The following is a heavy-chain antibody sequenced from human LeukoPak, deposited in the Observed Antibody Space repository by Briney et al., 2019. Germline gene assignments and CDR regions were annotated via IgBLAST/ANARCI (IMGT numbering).Heavy chain of an antibody. CDR1: GITLSNYG. CDR3: AKRGVVIRVILVGFHKEAYYFDS. J-gene: IGHJ4*02. CDR2: ISDSGGRT. V-gene: IGHV3-23*01. D-gene: IGHD3-22*01. Sequence: GGSLRLSCAVSGITLSNYGMSWVRQAPGMGLEWVAGISDSGGRTKYADSVKGRFTISRDNSKNTLYLQMNSLRAEDTAVYFCAKRGVVIRVILVGFHKEAYYFDSWGQGALVTVSS.